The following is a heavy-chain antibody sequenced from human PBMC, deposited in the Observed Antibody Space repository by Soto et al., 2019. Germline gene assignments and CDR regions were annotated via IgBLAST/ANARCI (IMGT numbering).Heavy chain of an antibody. CDR1: GFTFSSYA. CDR2: ISGSGGST. V-gene: IGHV3-23*01. J-gene: IGHJ4*02. D-gene: IGHD3-10*01. Sequence: GGSLRLSCAASGFTFSSYAMSWVRQAPGKGLEWVSAISGSGGSTYYADSVKGRFTISRDNSKNTLYLQMNSLRAEDTAVYYCAKDVLDYYGSGSYLVDYWGQGIRVTVSS. CDR3: AKDVLDYYGSGSYLVDY.